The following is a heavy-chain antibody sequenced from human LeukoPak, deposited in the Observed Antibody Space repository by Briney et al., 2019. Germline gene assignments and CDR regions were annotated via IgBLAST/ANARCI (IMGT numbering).Heavy chain of an antibody. D-gene: IGHD1-7*01. V-gene: IGHV3-30*18. CDR3: AKVSGGTTAAFDY. CDR1: GFTFSSYG. Sequence: AGGSLRLSCAASGFTFSSYGMHWVRQAPGKGLEWVAVISYDGSNKYYADSVKGRFTISRDNSKNTLYLQMNSLRAEDTAVYYCAKVSGGTTAAFDYWGQGTLVTVSS. CDR2: ISYDGSNK. J-gene: IGHJ4*02.